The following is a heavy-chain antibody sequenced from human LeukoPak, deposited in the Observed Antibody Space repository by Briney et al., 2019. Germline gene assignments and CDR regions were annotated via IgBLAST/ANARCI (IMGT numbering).Heavy chain of an antibody. V-gene: IGHV3-9*01. CDR3: AKAYSRYYYYYYGMDV. CDR2: ISWNSGRI. Sequence: GGSLRLSCAASGFTFDDYAMHWVRQAPGKGLEWVSGISWNSGRIGYADSVKGRFTISRDNAKNSLYLQMNSLRAEDTALYYCAKAYSRYYYYYYGMDVWGQGTTVTVSS. J-gene: IGHJ6*02. CDR1: GFTFDDYA. D-gene: IGHD6-13*01.